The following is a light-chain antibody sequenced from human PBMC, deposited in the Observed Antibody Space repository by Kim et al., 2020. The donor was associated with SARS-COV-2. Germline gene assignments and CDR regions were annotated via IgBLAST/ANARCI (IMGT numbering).Light chain of an antibody. J-gene: IGLJ2*01. CDR1: SSNMGNNY. Sequence: GQKVTISGSGSSSNMGNNYVSWYQQLPGTAPKLLIYDSNKRPSGIPDRFSGSKSGTSATLGITGLQTGDEADYYCGTWDSSLSAGVFGGGTQLTVL. V-gene: IGLV1-51*01. CDR3: GTWDSSLSAGV. CDR2: DSN.